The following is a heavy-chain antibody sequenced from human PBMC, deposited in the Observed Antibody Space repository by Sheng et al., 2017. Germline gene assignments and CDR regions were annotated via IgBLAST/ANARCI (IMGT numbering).Heavy chain of an antibody. V-gene: IGHV3-33*01. CDR3: ARASTYSSIGWAFDS. CDR1: GFTFSGYG. CDR2: IWYDGSNK. J-gene: IGHJ3*01. D-gene: IGHD6-13*01. Sequence: QVQLVESGGGVVQPGRSLRLSCAASGFTFSGYGMHWVRQAPGKGLEWVAVIWYDGSNKYYADSVKGRFTISRDNSKNTLYLQMNSLRAEDTAVYYCARASTYSSIGWAFDSLGPRDNGH.